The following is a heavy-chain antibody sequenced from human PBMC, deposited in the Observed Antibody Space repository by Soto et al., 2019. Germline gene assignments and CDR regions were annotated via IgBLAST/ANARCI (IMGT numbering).Heavy chain of an antibody. Sequence: PGGSLRLSCAASGFTFSSYWMHWVRQAPGKGLVWVSRIKSDGSSMSYADSVKGRFTISRDNAKNTLYLQMNSLRAEDTAVYYCRRGIRNYYGMDVWGQGTTVTVSS. V-gene: IGHV3-74*01. D-gene: IGHD5-18*01. CDR2: IKSDGSSM. CDR1: GFTFSSYW. J-gene: IGHJ6*02. CDR3: RRGIRNYYGMDV.